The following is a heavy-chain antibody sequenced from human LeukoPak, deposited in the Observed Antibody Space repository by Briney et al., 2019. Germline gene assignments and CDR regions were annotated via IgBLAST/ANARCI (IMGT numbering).Heavy chain of an antibody. V-gene: IGHV3-21*01. CDR2: ISSSSSYI. D-gene: IGHD3-3*01. J-gene: IGHJ6*03. Sequence: NTGGSLRLSCAASGFTFSSYSMNWVRQAPGKGLEWVSSISSSSSYIYYADSVKGRFTISRDNAKNSLYLQMNSLRAEDTAVYYCARSSILEWLPYYYYYMDVWGKGTTVTVSS. CDR3: ARSSILEWLPYYYYYMDV. CDR1: GFTFSSYS.